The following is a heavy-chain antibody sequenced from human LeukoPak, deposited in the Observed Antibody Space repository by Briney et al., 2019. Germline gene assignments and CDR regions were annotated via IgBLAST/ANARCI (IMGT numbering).Heavy chain of an antibody. Sequence: GGSLRLSCAASGFTFSSYSMNWVRQAPGKGLEGVSSISSSSSYIYYADSVKGRFTISRDNAKNSLYLQMNSLRAEDTAVYYCATFGVRGVISYWGQGTLVTVSS. CDR1: GFTFSSYS. CDR3: ATFGVRGVISY. V-gene: IGHV3-21*01. D-gene: IGHD3-10*01. CDR2: ISSSSSYI. J-gene: IGHJ4*02.